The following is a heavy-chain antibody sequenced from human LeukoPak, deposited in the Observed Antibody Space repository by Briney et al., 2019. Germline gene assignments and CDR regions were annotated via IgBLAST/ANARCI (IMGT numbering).Heavy chain of an antibody. J-gene: IGHJ6*03. V-gene: IGHV1-24*01. CDR3: ARVAAEVVGVPGAIGFGWLRRDYYYMDV. D-gene: IGHD2-2*02. Sequence: ASVKVSCKVSGYTLTEVSMHWVRQAPGKGLEWMGGFDPEDGATIYAQKFQGRVTMTEDTSTNTVYMELSSLRSEDTAVYYCARVAAEVVGVPGAIGFGWLRRDYYYMDVWGKGTPVTVSS. CDR2: FDPEDGAT. CDR1: GYTLTEVS.